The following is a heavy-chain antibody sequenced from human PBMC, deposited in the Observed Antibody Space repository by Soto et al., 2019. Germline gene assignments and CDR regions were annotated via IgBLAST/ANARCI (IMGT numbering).Heavy chain of an antibody. CDR3: ARYGGGSNWFDP. J-gene: IGHJ5*02. D-gene: IGHD5-12*01. Sequence: SETLSLTCAVSGGSISSGGYSWSWIRQPPGKGLEWIGYIYHSGSTYYNPSLKSRVTISVDRSKNQFSLKLSSVTAADTAVYYCARYGGGSNWFDPWGQGTLVTVSS. CDR1: GGSISSGGYS. CDR2: IYHSGST. V-gene: IGHV4-30-2*01.